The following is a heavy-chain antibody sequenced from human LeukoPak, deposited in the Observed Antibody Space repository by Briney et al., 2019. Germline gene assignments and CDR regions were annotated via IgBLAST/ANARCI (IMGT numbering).Heavy chain of an antibody. J-gene: IGHJ4*02. CDR3: AGGYSYPY. Sequence: GASVTVSFTASGYTFTVYYMHWVRQAPGQGLEWMGRINPNSGGTNYAQKFQGRVTMTRDTSISTAYMELSRLRSDDTAVYYCAGGYSYPYWGQGTLVTVSS. CDR1: GYTFTVYY. V-gene: IGHV1-2*06. CDR2: INPNSGGT. D-gene: IGHD5-18*01.